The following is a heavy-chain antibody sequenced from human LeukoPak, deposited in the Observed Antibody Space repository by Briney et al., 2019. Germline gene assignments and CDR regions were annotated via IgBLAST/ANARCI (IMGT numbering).Heavy chain of an antibody. D-gene: IGHD3-22*01. J-gene: IGHJ4*02. CDR1: GGSLSRYY. CDR2: IYYTGTT. CDR3: ARVAPPMYYYDSSGYLAFDY. Sequence: SETLSLTCTVSGGSLSRYYWTWIRQPPGKGLEWIGYIYYTGTTSYNPSLKSRVTMSVDTSKKQFSLKLSSVTAADTAVYYCARVAPPMYYYDSSGYLAFDYWGQGTLVTVSS. V-gene: IGHV4-59*01.